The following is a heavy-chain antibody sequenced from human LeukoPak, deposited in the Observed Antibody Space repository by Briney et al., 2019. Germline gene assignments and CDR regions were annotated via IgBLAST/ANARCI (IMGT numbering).Heavy chain of an antibody. V-gene: IGHV4-34*01. D-gene: IGHD3-22*01. J-gene: IGHJ4*02. CDR1: GGSFSGYY. Sequence: PSETLSLTCAVYGGSFSGYYWSWIRQPPGKGLEWIGEINHSGSTNYNPSLKSRVTISVDTSKNQFSLKLSSVTAADTAVYYCARTDWYYYDSSGYQDYWGQGTLVTVSS. CDR2: INHSGST. CDR3: ARTDWYYYDSSGYQDY.